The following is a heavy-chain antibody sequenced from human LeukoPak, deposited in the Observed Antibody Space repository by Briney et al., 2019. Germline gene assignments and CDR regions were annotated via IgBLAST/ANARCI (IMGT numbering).Heavy chain of an antibody. CDR1: GGPITSYY. CDR2: IDKSGRTKNRT. CDR3: ARLRYYDSSGYGVLWWYFDL. D-gene: IGHD3-22*01. V-gene: IGHV4-59*08. Sequence: KPAETLSLTCTVSGGPITSYYWTWIRQPPGKGLEWIGYIDKSGRTKNRTNYSPALRSRVTIPVDTSKNKFSLKLSSVTAADTAVYYCARLRYYDSSGYGVLWWYFDLWGRGTLVTVSS. J-gene: IGHJ2*01.